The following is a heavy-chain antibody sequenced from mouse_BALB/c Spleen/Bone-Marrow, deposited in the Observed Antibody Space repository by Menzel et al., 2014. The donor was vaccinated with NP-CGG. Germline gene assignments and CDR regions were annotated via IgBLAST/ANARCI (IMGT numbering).Heavy chain of an antibody. V-gene: IGHV14-4*02. CDR3: NEGYGNYGY. CDR1: GFNINDYY. Sequence: EVQLQQSGAELVRSGASVKLSCTASGFNINDYYMHWVKQRPEQGLEWIGWIDPENGDTEYAPKFQGKATMTADTSSNTAYLQLSSLTSEDTAVYYCNEGYGNYGYWGQGTTLTVSS. D-gene: IGHD2-10*02. CDR2: IDPENGDT. J-gene: IGHJ2*01.